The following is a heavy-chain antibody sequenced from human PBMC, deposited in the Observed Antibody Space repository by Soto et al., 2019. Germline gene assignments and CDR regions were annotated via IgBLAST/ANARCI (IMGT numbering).Heavy chain of an antibody. Sequence: AGGSMRLSCAASGFTFSSYEMNWVRQAPGKGLEWVSYISSSASTIYYADSVKGRFTISRDNAKNSLYLQMNSLRTEDTPVYYCARLGYVEAFDIWGQGTMVTVSS. D-gene: IGHD5-12*01. V-gene: IGHV3-48*03. CDR3: ARLGYVEAFDI. CDR2: ISSSASTI. CDR1: GFTFSSYE. J-gene: IGHJ3*02.